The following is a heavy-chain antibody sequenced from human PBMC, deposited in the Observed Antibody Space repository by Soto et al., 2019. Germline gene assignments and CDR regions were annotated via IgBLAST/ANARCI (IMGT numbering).Heavy chain of an antibody. CDR1: GYTFTSYL. CDR3: ARDSSSWYGDY. Sequence: ASVKVSCKASGYTFTSYLMHWVRQAPGQRLEWMGWINAGNGNTKYSQKFQGRVTITRDTSASTAYMELSSLRSEDTAVYYCARDSSSWYGDYWGQGTLVTVSS. CDR2: INAGNGNT. D-gene: IGHD6-13*01. V-gene: IGHV1-3*01. J-gene: IGHJ4*02.